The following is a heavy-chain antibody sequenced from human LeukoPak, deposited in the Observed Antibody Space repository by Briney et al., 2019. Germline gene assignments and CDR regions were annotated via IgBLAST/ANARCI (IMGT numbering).Heavy chain of an antibody. V-gene: IGHV3-23*01. J-gene: IGHJ6*04. CDR2: ISGSGGST. CDR3: ARSGDIVVVPAANHYYGMDV. Sequence: GGSLRLSCAASGFTFSSYAMSWVRQAPGKGLEWVSAISGSGGSTYYADSVKGRFTISRDNSKNTLYLQMNSLRAEDTAVYYCARSGDIVVVPAANHYYGMDVWGKGTTVTVSS. D-gene: IGHD2-2*01. CDR1: GFTFSSYA.